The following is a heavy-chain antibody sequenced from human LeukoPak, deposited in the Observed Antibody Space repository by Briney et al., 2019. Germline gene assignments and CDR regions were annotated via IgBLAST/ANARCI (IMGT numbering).Heavy chain of an antibody. CDR1: GGSISSYY. J-gene: IGHJ4*02. Sequence: SETLSLTCTVSGGSISSYYWSWIRQPPGKGLEWIGYIYYSGSTNYNPSLKSRVTTSVDTSKNQFSLKLSSVTAADTAVYYCASNGRVRSAAADFDYWGQGTLVTVSS. V-gene: IGHV4-59*01. D-gene: IGHD6-13*01. CDR3: ASNGRVRSAAADFDY. CDR2: IYYSGST.